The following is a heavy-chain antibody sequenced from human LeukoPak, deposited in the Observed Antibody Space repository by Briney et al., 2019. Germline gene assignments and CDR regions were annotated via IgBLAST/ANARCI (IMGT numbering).Heavy chain of an antibody. V-gene: IGHV3-30*03. J-gene: IGHJ4*02. Sequence: GRSLRLSCAASGFTFSSYGMHWVRQAPGKGLEWVAVISYDGSNKYYADSVKGRFTISRDNSKNTLYLQMNSLRAEDTAVYYCARWRGDDYGDYDCFDYWGQGTLVTVSS. CDR1: GFTFSSYG. CDR3: ARWRGDDYGDYDCFDY. CDR2: ISYDGSNK. D-gene: IGHD4-17*01.